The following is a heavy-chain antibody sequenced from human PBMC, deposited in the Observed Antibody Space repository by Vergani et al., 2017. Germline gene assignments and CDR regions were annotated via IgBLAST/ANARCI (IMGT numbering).Heavy chain of an antibody. V-gene: IGHV3-74*01. Sequence: EVQLVESGGGLVQPGGSLRLSCAASGFTFSSYWMHWVRQAPGKGLVWVSRINSDGSSTSYADSVKGRFTISRDNAKNTLYLQMNSLRAEDTAVYYCARAGYCSSTSCYTDAFDIWGQGTMVTVSS. CDR1: GFTFSSYW. CDR3: ARAGYCSSTSCYTDAFDI. CDR2: INSDGSST. J-gene: IGHJ3*02. D-gene: IGHD2-2*02.